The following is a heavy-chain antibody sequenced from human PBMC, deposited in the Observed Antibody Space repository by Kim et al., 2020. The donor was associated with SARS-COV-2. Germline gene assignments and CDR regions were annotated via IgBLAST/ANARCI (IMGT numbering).Heavy chain of an antibody. J-gene: IGHJ4*02. Sequence: SETLSLTCAVSGASISRSVWWSWVRQPPGKGLEWIGEVYHGGQTNYSPSLQSRIIISVDKSKNPFSLKLSSVTAADTAVYYCAASSGWWRLHSWGQGPL. CDR1: GASISRSVW. V-gene: IGHV4-4*02. D-gene: IGHD6-19*01. CDR3: AASSGWWRLHS. CDR2: VYHGGQT.